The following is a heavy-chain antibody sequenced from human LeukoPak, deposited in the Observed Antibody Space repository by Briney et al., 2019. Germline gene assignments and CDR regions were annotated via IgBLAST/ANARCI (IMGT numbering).Heavy chain of an antibody. V-gene: IGHV4-39*01. CDR1: GGSISSSSYY. CDR3: ARQTRLIAAAVDY. J-gene: IGHJ4*02. CDR2: IYYSGST. D-gene: IGHD6-13*01. Sequence: SETLSLTCTVSGGSISSSSYYWGWIRQPPGKGLEWIGSIYYSGSTYYNPSLKGRVTISVDTSKNQSSLKLSSVTAADTAVYYCARQTRLIAAAVDYWGQGTLVTVSS.